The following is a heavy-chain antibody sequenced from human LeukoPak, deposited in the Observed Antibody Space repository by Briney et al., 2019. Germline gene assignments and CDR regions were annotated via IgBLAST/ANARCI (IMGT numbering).Heavy chain of an antibody. V-gene: IGHV1-46*01. Sequence: ASVKVSCKASGYTFTSYYMHWVRQAPGQGLEWMGIINPSGGSTSYAQKFQGRVTMTTDTSTSTAYMELRSLRSDDTAVYYCAPDGLGYWGQGTLVTVSS. CDR3: APDGLGY. CDR2: INPSGGST. J-gene: IGHJ4*02. CDR1: GYTFTSYY.